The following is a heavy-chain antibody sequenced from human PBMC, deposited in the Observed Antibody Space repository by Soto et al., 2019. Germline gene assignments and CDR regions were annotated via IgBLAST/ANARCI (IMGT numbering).Heavy chain of an antibody. D-gene: IGHD3-22*01. CDR2: IYYTGTT. J-gene: IGHJ4*02. CDR3: ARLGGYYQAFDS. V-gene: IGHV4-59*08. CDR1: GGSIRDYY. Sequence: SETLSLTCTVSGGSIRDYYWGWIRQSPGKGLEWIGYIYYTGTTKYNPSLKSRVTISVDSSKNQFSLKLDSVTAADTAVYYCARLGGYYQAFDSWGQGTLVNVSS.